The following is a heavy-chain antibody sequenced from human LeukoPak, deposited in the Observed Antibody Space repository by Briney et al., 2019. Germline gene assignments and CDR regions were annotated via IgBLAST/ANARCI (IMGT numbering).Heavy chain of an antibody. CDR1: GGSFSDYY. CDR2: INHSGST. V-gene: IGHV4-34*01. CDR3: ARGLNYDLNP. D-gene: IGHD3-3*01. Sequence: PSETLSLTCAVYGGSFSDYYWTWIRQPPGKGLEWIGEINHSGSTNYNPSLKSRVTISVDTSKKQFFLRLSSVTAADTAVYYCARGLNYDLNPWGQGTLVIVSS. J-gene: IGHJ5*02.